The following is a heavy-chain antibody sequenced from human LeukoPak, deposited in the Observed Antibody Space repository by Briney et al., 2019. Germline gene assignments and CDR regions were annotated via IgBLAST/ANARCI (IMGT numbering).Heavy chain of an antibody. CDR2: IYSGGST. V-gene: IGHV3-53*04. Sequence: GGSLRLSCAASGFSFSSYAVSWVRQAPGKGLEWVSVIYSGGSTYYADSVKGRFTISRHNSKNTLYLQMNSLRAEDTAVYYCARIPVGYSYGTDYWGQGTLVTVSS. CDR1: GFSFSSYA. CDR3: ARIPVGYSYGTDY. D-gene: IGHD5-18*01. J-gene: IGHJ4*02.